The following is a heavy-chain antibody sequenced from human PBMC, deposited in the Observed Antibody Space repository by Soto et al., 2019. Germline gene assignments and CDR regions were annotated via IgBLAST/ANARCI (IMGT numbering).Heavy chain of an antibody. CDR1: GFTFSNYA. CDR3: EKSTGSRGDGFNI. J-gene: IGHJ3*02. V-gene: IGHV3-23*01. CDR2: ISGGGGGT. D-gene: IGHD2-8*02. Sequence: PGGSLRLSCAASGFTFSNYAMSWVRQAPGKGLEWVSGISGGGGGTYYADSVKGRIIISRDNSKNTRDVQMSSLRVGRTSVYEYEKSTGSRGDGFNIWGNRTTVLVS.